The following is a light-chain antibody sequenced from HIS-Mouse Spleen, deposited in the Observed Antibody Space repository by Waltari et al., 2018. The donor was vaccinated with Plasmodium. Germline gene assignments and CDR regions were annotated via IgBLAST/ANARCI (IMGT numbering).Light chain of an antibody. J-gene: IGLJ2*01. CDR1: KFGDKY. CDR2: QDS. Sequence: SYELTQPPSVSVSPGQTASITCPGDKFGDKYACWYQQNPGQSPVLVIYQDSKRPSGIPERFSGSNSGNTATLTISGTQAMDEADYYCQAWDSSTVVFGGGTKLTVL. CDR3: QAWDSSTVV. V-gene: IGLV3-1*01.